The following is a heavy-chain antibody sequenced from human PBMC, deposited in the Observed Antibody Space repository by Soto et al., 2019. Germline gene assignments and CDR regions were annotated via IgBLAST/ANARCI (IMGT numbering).Heavy chain of an antibody. CDR3: ARDPVFLWFGDHDAFDI. V-gene: IGHV1-3*01. D-gene: IGHD3-10*01. J-gene: IGHJ3*02. CDR2: INAGNGNT. CDR1: GYTFTSYA. Sequence: QVQLVQSGAEVKKPGASVKVSCKASGYTFTSYAMHWVRQAPGQRLEWMGWINAGNGNTKYSQKFQGRVTITKDTSASTAYKELSSLRSEDTAVYYCARDPVFLWFGDHDAFDIWGQGTMVTVSS.